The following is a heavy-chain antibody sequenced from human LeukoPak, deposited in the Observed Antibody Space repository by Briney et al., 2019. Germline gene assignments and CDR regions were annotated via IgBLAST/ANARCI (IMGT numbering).Heavy chain of an antibody. Sequence: GGSLRLSCAASGFTFSSYAMSWVRQAPGKGLEWVSAISGSGGSTYYADSVKGRFTISRDNSKNTLYPQMNSLRAEDTAVYYCARHLAFDWLLTVPYYYYGMDVWGQGTTVTVSS. CDR2: ISGSGGST. D-gene: IGHD3-9*01. J-gene: IGHJ6*02. CDR1: GFTFSSYA. V-gene: IGHV3-23*01. CDR3: ARHLAFDWLLTVPYYYYGMDV.